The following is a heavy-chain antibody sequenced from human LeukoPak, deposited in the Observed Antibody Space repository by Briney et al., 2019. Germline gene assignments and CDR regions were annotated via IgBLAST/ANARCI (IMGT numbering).Heavy chain of an antibody. CDR2: ISYDGSNK. CDR3: ARDYSNYVFDY. CDR1: GFTFSSYG. Sequence: PGRSLRLSCAASGFTFSSYGTHWVRQAPGKGLEWVAVISYDGSNKYYADSVKGRFTISRDNSKNTLYLQMNSLRAEDTAVYYCARDYSNYVFDYWGQGTLVTVSS. D-gene: IGHD4-11*01. J-gene: IGHJ4*02. V-gene: IGHV3-30*03.